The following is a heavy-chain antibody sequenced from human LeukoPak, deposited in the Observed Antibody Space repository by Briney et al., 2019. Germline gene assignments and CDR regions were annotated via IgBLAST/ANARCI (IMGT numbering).Heavy chain of an antibody. CDR2: FYHNGNT. V-gene: IGHV4-38-2*01. J-gene: IGHJ4*02. CDR1: GYSISSGYY. Sequence: SETLSLTCAVSGYSISSGYYWGWIRRPPGKGLEWIGSFYHNGNTYYNPSLKGRVTISVDTSKNQFSLKLSSVTAADTAVYYCARVISVSCYKDYWGQGTLVTVSS. D-gene: IGHD2-2*02. CDR3: ARVISVSCYKDY.